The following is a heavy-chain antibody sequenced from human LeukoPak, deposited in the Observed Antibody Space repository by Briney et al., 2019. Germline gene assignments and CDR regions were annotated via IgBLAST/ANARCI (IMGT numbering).Heavy chain of an antibody. CDR2: IYYSGST. Sequence: SETLSLTCTVSGGSISSSSYYWGWIRQPPGKGLEWIGSIYYSGSTYYNPSPKSRVTISVDTSKNQFSLKLSSVTAADTAVYYCARRIYYGSGSYSYFDYWGQGTLVTVSS. CDR3: ARRIYYGSGSYSYFDY. D-gene: IGHD3-10*01. J-gene: IGHJ4*02. CDR1: GGSISSSSYY. V-gene: IGHV4-39*01.